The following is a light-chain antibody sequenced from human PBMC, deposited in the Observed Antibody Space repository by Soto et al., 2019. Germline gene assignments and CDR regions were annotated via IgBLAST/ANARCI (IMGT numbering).Light chain of an antibody. CDR1: QGVRTNY. CDR2: GAS. V-gene: IGKV3-20*01. Sequence: VLTQSPATLSLSPGQRATLSCRASQGVRTNYLAWYQQRPGQAPRLLIYGASTRATGIPDRFSGSGSGTHFTLTISRLEPEDFVVYYCQQYGTSPLTFGGGTKVEIK. CDR3: QQYGTSPLT. J-gene: IGKJ4*01.